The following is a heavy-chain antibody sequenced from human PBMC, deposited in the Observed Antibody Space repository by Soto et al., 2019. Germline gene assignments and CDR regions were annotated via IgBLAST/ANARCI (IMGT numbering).Heavy chain of an antibody. V-gene: IGHV4-30-4*08. D-gene: IGHD2-2*02. Sequence: SETLSLTCSVSGASIGSGDDYWTWIRQSPGKGLEWIGYISDSGSTFYNPSLRSRLTIALDTSKNHFSLKLNSVTAADTAVYYCAKYRPPGFDPWGQGIPVTVSS. CDR1: GASIGSGDDY. J-gene: IGHJ5*02. CDR3: AKYRPPGFDP. CDR2: ISDSGST.